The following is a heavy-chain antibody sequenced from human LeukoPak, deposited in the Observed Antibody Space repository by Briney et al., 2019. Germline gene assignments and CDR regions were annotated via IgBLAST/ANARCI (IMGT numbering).Heavy chain of an antibody. D-gene: IGHD4-17*01. V-gene: IGHV4-61*02. CDR2: IYTSGST. Sequence: SETLSLTCTVSGGSISSGSYYWRWIRQPAGKGLEWIGRIYTSGSTNYNPSLKSRVTISVDTSKYQFSLKLSSVTAADTAVYYCARGSTVTTFDAFDIWGQGTMVTVSS. CDR1: GGSISSGSYY. CDR3: ARGSTVTTFDAFDI. J-gene: IGHJ3*02.